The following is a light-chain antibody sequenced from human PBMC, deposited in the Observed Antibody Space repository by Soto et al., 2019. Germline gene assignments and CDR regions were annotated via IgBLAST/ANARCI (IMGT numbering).Light chain of an antibody. CDR2: QSN. V-gene: IGLV1-51*02. J-gene: IGLJ1*01. Sequence: QSVLTQPPSVSAAPGQKVTISCSGSTSNIGNNYVSWFQQLPGTAPKLIVYQSNRRPSGIPDRFSGSKSGTSATLGITGLQTGDEADYYCGSWDHSVSGFVFGTGTKVTGL. CDR1: TSNIGNNY. CDR3: GSWDHSVSGFV.